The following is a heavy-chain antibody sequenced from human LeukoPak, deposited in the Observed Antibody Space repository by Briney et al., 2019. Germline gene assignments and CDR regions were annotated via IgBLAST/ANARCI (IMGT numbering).Heavy chain of an antibody. CDR3: ARDVLAVAGTVNDY. CDR2: ISTYNGNT. CDR1: GYTFTSYG. J-gene: IGHJ4*02. Sequence: ASVKVSCKASGYTFTSYGISWVRQAPGQGLEWMGWISTYNGNTNSAQNLQGRVTMTTDTSTSTAYMELRSLRSDDTAVYYCARDVLAVAGTVNDYWGQGTLVTVSS. D-gene: IGHD6-19*01. V-gene: IGHV1-18*01.